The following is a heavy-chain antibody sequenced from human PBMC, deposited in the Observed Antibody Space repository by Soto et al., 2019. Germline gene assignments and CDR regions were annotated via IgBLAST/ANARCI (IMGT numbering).Heavy chain of an antibody. V-gene: IGHV3-30*18. CDR1: GFRLSSYA. D-gene: IGHD2-15*01. J-gene: IGHJ4*02. CDR2: MSYDESKK. Sequence: QVRLVESGGGVVQPGGSLRLSCATSGFRLSSYAMHWVRQAPGKGLEWVALMSYDESKKYYADSVKGRFTISRDTSKNTLVLEMNNLRVEDTAVYYCAKDRRDGDFMHILVVYFWGQGALVTVSS. CDR3: AKDRRDGDFMHILVVYF.